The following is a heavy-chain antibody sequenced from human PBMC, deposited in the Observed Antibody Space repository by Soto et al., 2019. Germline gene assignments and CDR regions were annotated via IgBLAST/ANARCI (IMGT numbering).Heavy chain of an antibody. V-gene: IGHV1-46*02. Sequence: QVQLVPSGAEVKKPGASVKISCETSGYIFKNYYIHWVRQAPGQGLEWMAIFNPFSGATNYEQRLQGRVTATMDMSTSTVYMELNNLRSEDTAMYYCARDLTSGDYWGQGTLISVSS. CDR2: FNPFSGAT. CDR3: ARDLTSGDY. CDR1: GYIFKNYY. J-gene: IGHJ4*01. D-gene: IGHD3-3*01.